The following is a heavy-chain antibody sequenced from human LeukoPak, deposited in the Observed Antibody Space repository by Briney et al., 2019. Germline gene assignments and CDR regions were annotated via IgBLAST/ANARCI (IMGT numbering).Heavy chain of an antibody. Sequence: SETLSLTCTVSGGSNSSYYWSWIRQPPGKGLEWIGYIYYSGSTNYNPSLKSRVTISVDTSKNQFSLKLSSVTAADTAVYYCARLGAGPTYYDFWSGYSSFYFDYWGQGTLVTVSS. J-gene: IGHJ4*02. V-gene: IGHV4-59*08. CDR1: GGSNSSYY. D-gene: IGHD3-3*01. CDR2: IYYSGST. CDR3: ARLGAGPTYYDFWSGYSSFYFDY.